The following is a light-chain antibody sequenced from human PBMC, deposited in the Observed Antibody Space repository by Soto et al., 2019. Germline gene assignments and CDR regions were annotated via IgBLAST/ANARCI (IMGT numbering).Light chain of an antibody. CDR1: LDIRNY. J-gene: IGKJ3*01. V-gene: IGKV1-39*01. CDR2: AAS. CDR3: QQSLSAPFT. Sequence: DIQLTQSPPSLSASVGDRVSITCQASLDIRNYLNWYQHTPGKAPKVLIYAASTLQGGVPSRFSGSGSGTDFTLTINSLQPEDFATYFCQQSLSAPFTFGPGTKVDL.